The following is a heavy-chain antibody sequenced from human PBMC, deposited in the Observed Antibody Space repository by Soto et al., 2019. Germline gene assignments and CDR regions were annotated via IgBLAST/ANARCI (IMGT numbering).Heavy chain of an antibody. CDR1: GYTFTTYD. D-gene: IGHD5-18*01. CDR3: ARDVGGYSYGLYYHYGMDV. J-gene: IGHJ6*02. CDR2: MNPNGGKT. V-gene: IGHV1-8*01. Sequence: QVQLIQSGAEVKKPGASVKVSCKASGYTFTTYDINWVRQAPGQGLEWMGWMNPNGGKTEYAQKFQGRVTMTRNPSLSTAYMEVGSLTSEDTAVYYCARDVGGYSYGLYYHYGMDVWGQGTTVIVSS.